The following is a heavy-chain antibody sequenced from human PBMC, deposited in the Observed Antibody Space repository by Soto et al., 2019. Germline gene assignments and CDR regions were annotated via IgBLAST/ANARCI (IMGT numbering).Heavy chain of an antibody. Sequence: GASVKVSCKASGGTFSSYAISWVRQAPGQGLEWMGGIIPIFGTANYAQKFQGRVTITADESTSTAYMELSSLRSEDTAVYYCARASPMVRGVIINPPDYWGQGTLVTVSS. V-gene: IGHV1-69*13. D-gene: IGHD3-10*01. CDR2: IIPIFGTA. CDR3: ARASPMVRGVIINPPDY. J-gene: IGHJ4*02. CDR1: GGTFSSYA.